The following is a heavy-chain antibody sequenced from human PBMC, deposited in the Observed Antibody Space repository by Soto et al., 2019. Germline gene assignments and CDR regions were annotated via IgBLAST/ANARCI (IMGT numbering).Heavy chain of an antibody. J-gene: IGHJ4*01. D-gene: IGHD5-12*01. CDR2: IYYSGST. Sequence: SETLSLTCTVSGGSITNYYWSWIRQPPGKGLEWIGYIYYSGSTNYDPSLKSRVTMSVDTSKNQFSLKLSSVTAADTAVYYCARGLGAIDYWGHGTLVTVSS. V-gene: IGHV4-59*01. CDR1: GGSITNYY. CDR3: ARGLGAIDY.